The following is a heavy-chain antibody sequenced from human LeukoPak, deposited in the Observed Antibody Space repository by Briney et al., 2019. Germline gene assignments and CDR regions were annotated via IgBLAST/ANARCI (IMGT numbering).Heavy chain of an antibody. Sequence: HPGGSLRLSCAASGFTFSSYGMHWVRQAPGKGLEWVAFIRYDGSNKYYADSVKGRFTISRDNSKNTLYLQMNSLRAEDTAVYYCAKEMGTRSLGAFDIWGQGTMVTVSS. CDR3: AKEMGTRSLGAFDI. J-gene: IGHJ3*02. CDR2: IRYDGSNK. D-gene: IGHD1/OR15-1a*01. V-gene: IGHV3-30*02. CDR1: GFTFSSYG.